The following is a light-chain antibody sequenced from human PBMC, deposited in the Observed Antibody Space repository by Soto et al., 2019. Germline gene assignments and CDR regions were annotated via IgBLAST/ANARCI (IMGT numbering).Light chain of an antibody. CDR1: QSVGSN. Sequence: EIVMTQSPATLSVSPGERASLSCRASQSVGSNLAWYQQTAGQAPRLLIYGASTRATGIPARFSGSGSGTVITLISSLQSEDFAVYSCQQYTNWPYTFGQGTKLEIK. CDR2: GAS. J-gene: IGKJ2*01. V-gene: IGKV3-15*01. CDR3: QQYTNWPYT.